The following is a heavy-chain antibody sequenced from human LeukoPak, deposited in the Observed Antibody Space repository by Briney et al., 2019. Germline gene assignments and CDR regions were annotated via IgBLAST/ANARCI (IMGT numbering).Heavy chain of an antibody. D-gene: IGHD2-15*01. Sequence: GGSLRLSCATSGFTFSNAWMNWVRQAPGKGLEWVANIKQDGSEKYYVDSVKGRFTISRDNAKNSLYLQMNSLRAEDTAVYYCARGQDDIVVVVAATTPGYYFDYWGQGTLVTVSS. CDR3: ARGQDDIVVVVAATTPGYYFDY. V-gene: IGHV3-7*01. CDR2: IKQDGSEK. J-gene: IGHJ4*02. CDR1: GFTFSNAW.